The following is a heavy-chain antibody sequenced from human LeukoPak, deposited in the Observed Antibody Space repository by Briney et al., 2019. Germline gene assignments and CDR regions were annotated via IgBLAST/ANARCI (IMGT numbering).Heavy chain of an antibody. Sequence: SETLSLTCTVSGGSISSYYWSWIRQPAGKGLEWIGRIYTSGSTNYNPSLKSRVTMSVDTSKNQFSLKLSSVTAADTAVYYCARNGYSSSWYDYYYYMDVWGKGTTVTVSS. CDR1: GGSISSYY. V-gene: IGHV4-4*07. D-gene: IGHD6-13*01. CDR2: IYTSGST. CDR3: ARNGYSSSWYDYYYYMDV. J-gene: IGHJ6*03.